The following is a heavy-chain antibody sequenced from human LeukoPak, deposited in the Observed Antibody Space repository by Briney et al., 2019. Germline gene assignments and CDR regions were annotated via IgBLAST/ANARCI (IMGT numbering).Heavy chain of an antibody. J-gene: IGHJ5*02. Sequence: AGGSLRLSCAASGFTFSSYSMHWVRQAPGKGLEWVSYISSSGSTIYYADSVKGRFTISRDNAKNSLYLQMNSLRAEDTAVYYCARGFDIAAADSYNWFDPWGQGTLVTVSS. V-gene: IGHV3-48*04. CDR3: ARGFDIAAADSYNWFDP. CDR2: ISSSGSTI. D-gene: IGHD6-13*01. CDR1: GFTFSSYS.